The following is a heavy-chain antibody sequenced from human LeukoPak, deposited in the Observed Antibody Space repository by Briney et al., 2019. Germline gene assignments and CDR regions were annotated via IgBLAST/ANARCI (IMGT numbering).Heavy chain of an antibody. V-gene: IGHV4-61*02. CDR3: AREYFDY. Sequence: PSETLSLTCTVSGGSISSGSYYWSWIRQPAGKGLEWIGRIYTSGSTNYNPSLKSRVTMSVDTSKNQFSLKLSSVTAADTAVYYCAREYFDYWGQGTLVTVSS. J-gene: IGHJ4*02. CDR2: IYTSGST. CDR1: GGSISSGSYY.